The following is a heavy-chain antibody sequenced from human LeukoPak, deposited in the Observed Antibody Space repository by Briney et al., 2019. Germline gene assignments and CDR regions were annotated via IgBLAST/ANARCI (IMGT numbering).Heavy chain of an antibody. J-gene: IGHJ3*02. CDR3: ARDLDYSDAFDI. Sequence: ASVKVSCKASGGTFSSYAISWVRQAPGQGLEWMGIINPSGGSTSNAQKFQGRVTMTRDTSTSTLYMELSSLISEDTAVYYCARDLDYSDAFDIWGQGTMVTVSS. CDR2: INPSGGST. V-gene: IGHV1-46*01. D-gene: IGHD3-16*01. CDR1: GGTFSSYA.